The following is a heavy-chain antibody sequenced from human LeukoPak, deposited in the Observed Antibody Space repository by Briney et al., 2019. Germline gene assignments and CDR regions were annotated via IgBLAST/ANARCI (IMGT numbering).Heavy chain of an antibody. CDR2: INTDGSST. CDR1: GFTFSSYW. V-gene: IGHV3-74*01. D-gene: IGHD3-22*01. J-gene: IGHJ4*02. CDR3: ARTYYYDSSGRTYYFDY. Sequence: GGSLRLSCAASGFTFSSYWMHWVRQAPGKGLVWVSRINTDGSSTSYADSVKGRFTISRDNAKNTLYLQMNSLRAEDTAVYYCARTYYYDSSGRTYYFDYWGQGTLVTVSS.